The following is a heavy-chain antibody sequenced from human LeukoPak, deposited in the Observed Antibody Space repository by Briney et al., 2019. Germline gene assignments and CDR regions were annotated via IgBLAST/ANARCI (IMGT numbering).Heavy chain of an antibody. CDR2: IIPILGIA. J-gene: IGHJ4*02. D-gene: IGHD3-22*01. CDR3: ARTYYYDSSGYY. V-gene: IGHV1-69*04. CDR1: GGTFSSYA. Sequence: SVKVSCKASGGTFSSYAISWVRQAPGQWLEWMGRIIPILGIANYAQKFQGRVTITADKSTSTAYMELSSLRSEDTAVYYCARTYYYDSSGYYWGQGTLVTVSS.